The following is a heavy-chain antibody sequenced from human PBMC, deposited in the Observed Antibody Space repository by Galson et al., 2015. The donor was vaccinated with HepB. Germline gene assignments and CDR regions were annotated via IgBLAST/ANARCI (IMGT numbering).Heavy chain of an antibody. CDR1: GFTFSSYA. D-gene: IGHD6-19*01. J-gene: IGHJ4*02. Sequence: SLRLSCAASGFTFSSYAMSWVRQAPGKGLEWVSAISGSGGSTYYADSVKGRFTISRDNSKNTLYLQMNSLRAEDTAVYYCANSVTRRNGEAVAGTGGVDYWGQGTLVTVSS. CDR3: ANSVTRRNGEAVAGTGGVDY. CDR2: ISGSGGST. V-gene: IGHV3-23*01.